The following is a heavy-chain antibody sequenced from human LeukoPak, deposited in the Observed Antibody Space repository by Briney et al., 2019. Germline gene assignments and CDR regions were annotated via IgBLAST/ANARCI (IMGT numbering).Heavy chain of an antibody. J-gene: IGHJ5*02. Sequence: GGSLRLSCAASGFTFSSYWMHWVRQAPGKGLVWVSRIDTEGSSTSYADSVKGRFTISRDNSKNTLYLQMNSLRAEDTAVYYCAKEHPLRSRAHWFDPWGQGTLVTVSS. CDR1: GFTFSSYW. V-gene: IGHV3-74*01. CDR2: IDTEGSST. CDR3: AKEHPLRSRAHWFDP.